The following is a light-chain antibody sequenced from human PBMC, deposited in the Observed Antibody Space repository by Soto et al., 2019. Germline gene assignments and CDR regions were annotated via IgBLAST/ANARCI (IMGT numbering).Light chain of an antibody. V-gene: IGLV2-14*03. Sequence: QSVLTQPASVSGSPGQSFTIPCTGSSSDVGAYHSVSWYQQHPGKAPKLIIFDVSNRPSGVSNRFSGSKSGNTASLTISGLQAEDEAHYYCSSFTDSGTVMFGGGTKLTVL. CDR2: DVS. CDR1: SSDVGAYHS. J-gene: IGLJ3*02. CDR3: SSFTDSGTVM.